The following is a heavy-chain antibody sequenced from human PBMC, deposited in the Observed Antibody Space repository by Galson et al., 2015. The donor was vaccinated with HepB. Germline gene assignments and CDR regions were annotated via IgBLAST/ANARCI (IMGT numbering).Heavy chain of an antibody. CDR3: ARRVTYYYDSSGYYSSPRGTDWYFDL. D-gene: IGHD3-22*01. CDR2: IYPGDSDT. J-gene: IGHJ2*01. V-gene: IGHV5-51*01. Sequence: SGAEVKKPGESLKISCKGSGYSFTSYWIGWVRQMPGKGLEWMGIIYPGDSDTRYSPSFQGQVTISADKSISTAYLQWSSLKASDTAMYYCARRVTYYYDSSGYYSSPRGTDWYFDLWGRGTLVTVSS. CDR1: GYSFTSYW.